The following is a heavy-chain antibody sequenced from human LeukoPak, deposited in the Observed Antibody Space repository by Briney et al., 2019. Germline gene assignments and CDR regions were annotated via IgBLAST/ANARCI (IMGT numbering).Heavy chain of an antibody. Sequence: GGSLRLSCAATEFAFRTYEMHWVRQAPGKGLVWVSRINTDGSSTRYADSVKGRFTISRDNAKNSLYLQMNSLRAEDTAVYYCASWFGDSDYWGQGTLVAVSS. V-gene: IGHV3-74*01. CDR2: INTDGSST. J-gene: IGHJ4*02. CDR1: EFAFRTYE. D-gene: IGHD3-10*01. CDR3: ASWFGDSDY.